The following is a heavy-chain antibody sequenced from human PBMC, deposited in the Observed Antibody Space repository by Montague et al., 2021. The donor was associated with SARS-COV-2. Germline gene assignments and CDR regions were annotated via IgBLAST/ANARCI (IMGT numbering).Heavy chain of an antibody. J-gene: IGHJ5*02. CDR2: ILHSGST. CDR1: GGSISGSNW. D-gene: IGHD4/OR15-4a*01. CDR3: ARDFRGAYNFFDP. V-gene: IGHV4-4*02. Sequence: SETLSLTCAVSGGSISGSNWWTWLRQPPGKGLEWIVEILHSGSTNYISSLKSRVTISVDKSKNQFSLKLTSLTAADTAVYYCARDFRGAYNFFDPWGQGALVTVSS.